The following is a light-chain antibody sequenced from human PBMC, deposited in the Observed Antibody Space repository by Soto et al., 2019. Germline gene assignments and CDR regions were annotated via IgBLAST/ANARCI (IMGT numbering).Light chain of an antibody. CDR3: QQRSDWPCT. Sequence: EIVLTQSPATLSLSPGERATLSCRASQSVSSYLAWYQQKPGQAPVLLMYEASTRATGIPARFSGGGSGTDFTLTISSLEPEDFAVYYCQQRSDWPCTFGQATKVEIK. CDR2: EAS. CDR1: QSVSSY. V-gene: IGKV3-11*01. J-gene: IGKJ1*01.